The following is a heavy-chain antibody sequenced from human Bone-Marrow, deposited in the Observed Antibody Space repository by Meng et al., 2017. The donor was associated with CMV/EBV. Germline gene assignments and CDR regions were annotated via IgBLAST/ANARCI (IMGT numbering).Heavy chain of an antibody. CDR3: ASRPTRYCSGGSCYVH. V-gene: IGHV3-7*01. CDR2: IWHDGSEK. J-gene: IGHJ4*02. Sequence: GESLKISCAASGFTLGSYWMSWVRQAPGKGLEWVANIWHDGSEKYYVDSVKGRFNISRDNAKNTLYLQMNSLRAEDTAVYYCASRPTRYCSGGSCYVHWGQGTLVTVSS. D-gene: IGHD2-15*01. CDR1: GFTLGSYW.